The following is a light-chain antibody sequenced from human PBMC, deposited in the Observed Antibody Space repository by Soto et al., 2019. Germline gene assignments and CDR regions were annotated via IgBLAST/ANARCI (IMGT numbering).Light chain of an antibody. Sequence: TNKNYLTWCQQXPXXXXXLXXXWASTRESGVPDRFSGRGSGTDFTLTISSLQAEDVSSYFCQHTFNTSPWTFGQGNKVDIK. CDR2: WAS. CDR3: QHTFNTSPWT. J-gene: IGKJ1*01. V-gene: IGKV4-1*01. CDR1: TNKNY.